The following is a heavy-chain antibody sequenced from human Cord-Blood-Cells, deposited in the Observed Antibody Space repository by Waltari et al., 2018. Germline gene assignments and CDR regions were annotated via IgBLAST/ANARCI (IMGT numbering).Heavy chain of an antibody. Sequence: EVQLVETGGGLIQPGGSLRLSCAASGFTVSSNYMSWVRQAPGKGLEWGSVIYGGGSTYYADSVKGRFTISRDNSKTTLYLQMNSLRAEDTAVYYCARVSSSSEFGFDYWGQGTLVTVSS. D-gene: IGHD6-6*01. V-gene: IGHV3-53*02. CDR1: GFTVSSNY. J-gene: IGHJ4*02. CDR2: IYGGGST. CDR3: ARVSSSSEFGFDY.